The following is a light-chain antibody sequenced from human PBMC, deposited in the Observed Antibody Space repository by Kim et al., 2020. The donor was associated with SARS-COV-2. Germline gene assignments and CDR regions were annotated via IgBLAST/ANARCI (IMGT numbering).Light chain of an antibody. V-gene: IGKV3-20*01. CDR2: GAS. CDR1: QRISSNY. Sequence: SPGERAALTCRASQRISSNYLAWYQPKPGQAPRLLIYGASSRATGIPDRFSGSGTGTDFTLTISRLEPEDFAVYYCQQYGTSFWTFGQGTKVDIK. J-gene: IGKJ1*01. CDR3: QQYGTSFWT.